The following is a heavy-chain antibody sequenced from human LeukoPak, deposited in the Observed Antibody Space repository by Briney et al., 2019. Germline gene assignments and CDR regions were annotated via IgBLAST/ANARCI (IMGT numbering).Heavy chain of an antibody. V-gene: IGHV3-48*01. J-gene: IGHJ3*02. CDR1: GFTFSNAW. CDR3: ARDPLGTMEDAFDI. D-gene: IGHD4/OR15-4a*01. Sequence: PGGSLRLSCAASGFTFSNAWMNWVRQAPGKGLEWVSYISSSSSTIYYADSVKGRFTISRDNAKNSLYLQMNSLRAEDTAVYYCARDPLGTMEDAFDIWGQGTMVTVSS. CDR2: ISSSSSTI.